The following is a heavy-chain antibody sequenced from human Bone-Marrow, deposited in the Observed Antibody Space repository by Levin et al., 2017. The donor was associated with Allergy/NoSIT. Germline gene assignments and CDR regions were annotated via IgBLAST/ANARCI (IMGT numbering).Heavy chain of an antibody. CDR1: GYSFSAHY. CDR3: ARGGFDFDLYLAGFDY. CDR2: LKPDSGDT. D-gene: IGHD2-2*02. Sequence: ASVKVSCKASGYSFSAHYIHWVRQAPGQGLEYMGYLKPDSGDTKSAQKFRGRLTMTRDTYTSTAYLEVSGLTSDDTAVYYCARGGFDFDLYLAGFDYWGQGTLVTVSS. J-gene: IGHJ4*02. V-gene: IGHV1-2*02.